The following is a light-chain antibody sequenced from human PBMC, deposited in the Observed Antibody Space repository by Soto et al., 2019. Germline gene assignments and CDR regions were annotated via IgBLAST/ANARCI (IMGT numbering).Light chain of an antibody. J-gene: IGLJ1*01. V-gene: IGLV1-44*01. CDR2: SNN. CDR1: NSNIGSNT. CDR3: ATWDDSLNGYV. Sequence: SVLTQTPSASATPGQRVTISCSGTNSNIGSNTIAWYQQLPGTAPKRLIHSNNQRPSGVPDRFSASKSGTSASLAISGLQSEDEADYYCATWDDSLNGYVFGTGTKV.